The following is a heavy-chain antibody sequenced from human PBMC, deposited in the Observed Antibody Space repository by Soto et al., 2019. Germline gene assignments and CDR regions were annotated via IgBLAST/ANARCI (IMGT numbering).Heavy chain of an antibody. V-gene: IGHV4-34*01. CDR3: ARGPVGYSSSSIYYFDY. Sequence: SETLSLTCAVYGGSFSGYYWNWIRQPPGKGLEWIGEINHSGSTNYNPSLKSRVTISVNTSKNQFSLTLSSVTAADTAVDYCARGPVGYSSSSIYYFDYWGQGTLVTVSS. D-gene: IGHD6-6*01. CDR1: GGSFSGYY. CDR2: INHSGST. J-gene: IGHJ4*02.